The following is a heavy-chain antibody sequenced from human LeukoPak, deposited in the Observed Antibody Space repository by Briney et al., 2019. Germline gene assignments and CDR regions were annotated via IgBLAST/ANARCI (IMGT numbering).Heavy chain of an antibody. J-gene: IGHJ3*02. CDR3: ARGYYYDSSGYIDAFDI. Sequence: PGGSLRLSCAASGFTFSDYYMSWIRQAPGKGLEWVSYISSSSSYTNYADSVKGRFTISRDNAKNSLYLQMNSLRAEDTAVYYRARGYYYDSSGYIDAFDIWGQGTMVTVSS. V-gene: IGHV3-11*05. CDR1: GFTFSDYY. CDR2: ISSSSSYT. D-gene: IGHD3-22*01.